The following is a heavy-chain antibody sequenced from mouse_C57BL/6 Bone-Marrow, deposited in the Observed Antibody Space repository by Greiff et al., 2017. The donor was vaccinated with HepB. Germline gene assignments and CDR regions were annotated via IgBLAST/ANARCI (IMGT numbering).Heavy chain of an antibody. CDR1: GFTFSSDA. Sequence: EVQRVESGGGLVKPGGSLKLSCAASGFTFSSDAMSWVRQTPEKRLEWVATISAGGSYTYYPDNVKGRFTISRDNAKNNLYLQMSHLKSEDTAMYYCARNDYYGSSYNYYAMDYWGQGTSVTVSS. J-gene: IGHJ4*01. CDR2: ISAGGSYT. V-gene: IGHV5-4*01. D-gene: IGHD1-1*01. CDR3: ARNDYYGSSYNYYAMDY.